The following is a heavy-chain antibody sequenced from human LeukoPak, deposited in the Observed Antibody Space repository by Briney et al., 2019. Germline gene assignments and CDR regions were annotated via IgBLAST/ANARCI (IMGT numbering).Heavy chain of an antibody. CDR3: ARGSQSLGYCSGGSCRAKIFDY. CDR1: GGSFSGYY. CDR2: INHSGST. J-gene: IGHJ4*02. Sequence: SETLSLTCAVYGGSFSGYYWSWIRQPPGKGLEWIGEINHSGSTNYNPSLKSRVTISVDTSKNQFSLKLSSVTAADTAVYYCARGSQSLGYCSGGSCRAKIFDYWGQGTLVTVSP. V-gene: IGHV4-34*01. D-gene: IGHD2-15*01.